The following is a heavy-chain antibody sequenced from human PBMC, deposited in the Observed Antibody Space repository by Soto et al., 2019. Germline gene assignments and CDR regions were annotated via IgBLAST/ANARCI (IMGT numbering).Heavy chain of an antibody. CDR1: GFTFSSYA. CDR2: ISYDGSNK. J-gene: IGHJ5*02. Sequence: GGSLRLSCAASGFTFSSYAMHWVRQAPGKGLEWVAVISYDGSNKYYADSVKGRFTISRDNSKNTLYLQMNSLRAEDTAVYYCERDLYPVTRSNWLDPWGQGPLVTVYS. CDR3: ERDLYPVTRSNWLDP. V-gene: IGHV3-30-3*01. D-gene: IGHD4-4*01.